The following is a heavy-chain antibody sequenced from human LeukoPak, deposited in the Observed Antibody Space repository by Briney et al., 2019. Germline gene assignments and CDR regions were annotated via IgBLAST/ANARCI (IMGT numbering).Heavy chain of an antibody. V-gene: IGHV5-51*01. Sequence: GESLKISCKGSGYSFTSYWNGWVRQMPGKGLEWMGIIYPGDSDTRYSPSFQGQVTISADKSISTAYLQWSSLKASDTAMYYCARCMGSYYYYYYMDVWGKGTTVTVSS. CDR1: GYSFTSYW. CDR2: IYPGDSDT. J-gene: IGHJ6*03. CDR3: ARCMGSYYYYYYMDV. D-gene: IGHD2-8*01.